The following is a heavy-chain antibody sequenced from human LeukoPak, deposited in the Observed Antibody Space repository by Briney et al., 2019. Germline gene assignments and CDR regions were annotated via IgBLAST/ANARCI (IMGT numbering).Heavy chain of an antibody. D-gene: IGHD3-16*01. CDR1: GDSFSSYY. CDR3: ARDGVPYYFDY. CDR2: IYYSGST. V-gene: IGHV4-59*01. J-gene: IGHJ4*02. Sequence: SETLSLTCTVSGDSFSSYYWSCIRQPPGKGLEWIGYIYYSGSTNYNPSLKSRVTISVDTSKNQFSLKLSSVTAADTAVYYCARDGVPYYFDYWGQGTLVTVSS.